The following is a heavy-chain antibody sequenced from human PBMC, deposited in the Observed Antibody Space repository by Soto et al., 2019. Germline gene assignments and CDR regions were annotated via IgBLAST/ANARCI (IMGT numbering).Heavy chain of an antibody. V-gene: IGHV4-34*01. J-gene: IGHJ4*02. CDR3: ARYTAAGFYYFDY. D-gene: IGHD6-13*01. Sequence: SETLSLTCAVYGGSFSGYYWSWIRQPPGKGLEWIGEINHSGSTNYNPSLKSRVTISVDTSKNQFSLKLSSVTAADTAVYYCARYTAAGFYYFDYWGQGTLVTVSS. CDR2: INHSGST. CDR1: GGSFSGYY.